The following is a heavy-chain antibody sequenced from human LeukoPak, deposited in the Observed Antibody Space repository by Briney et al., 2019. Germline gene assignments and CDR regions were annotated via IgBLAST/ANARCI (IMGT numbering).Heavy chain of an antibody. CDR3: AREYYYDSSGYYIDAFDI. CDR1: GXTFSSYS. Sequence: PGGSLRLSCAASGXTFSSYSMNWVRQAPGKGLEWVSSISSSSSYIYYADSVKGRFTISRDNAKNSLYLQMNSLRAEDTAVYYCAREYYYDSSGYYIDAFDIWGQGTMVTVSS. V-gene: IGHV3-21*01. J-gene: IGHJ3*02. CDR2: ISSSSSYI. D-gene: IGHD3-22*01.